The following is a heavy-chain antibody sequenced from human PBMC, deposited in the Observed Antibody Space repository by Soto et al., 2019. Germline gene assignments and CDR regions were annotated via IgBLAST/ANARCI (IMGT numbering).Heavy chain of an antibody. J-gene: IGHJ4*02. CDR2: ISSTTHYI. Sequence: VGSLRLSCAASGFTFTRYSMNWVRQAPGKGLEWVSSISSTTHYIYYADSMRGRFTISRDNSKNTLYLQMNSLRAEDTAVYYCAKGGTKAAREDYWGQGTLVTVSS. CDR1: GFTFTRYS. D-gene: IGHD1-1*01. V-gene: IGHV3-21*01. CDR3: AKGGTKAAREDY.